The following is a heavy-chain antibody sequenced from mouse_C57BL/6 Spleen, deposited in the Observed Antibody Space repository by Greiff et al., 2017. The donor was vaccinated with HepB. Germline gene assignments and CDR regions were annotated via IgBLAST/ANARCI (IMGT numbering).Heavy chain of an antibody. Sequence: EVKLVESGGGLVKPGGSLKLSCAASGFTFSDYGMHWVRQAPEKGLEWVAYISSGSSTIYYADTVKGRFTISRDNAMNTLFLQMTSLRSEDTAMYYCARDYSNYLAWFAYWGQGTLVTVSA. CDR2: ISSGSSTI. J-gene: IGHJ3*01. CDR3: ARDYSNYLAWFAY. CDR1: GFTFSDYG. V-gene: IGHV5-17*01. D-gene: IGHD2-5*01.